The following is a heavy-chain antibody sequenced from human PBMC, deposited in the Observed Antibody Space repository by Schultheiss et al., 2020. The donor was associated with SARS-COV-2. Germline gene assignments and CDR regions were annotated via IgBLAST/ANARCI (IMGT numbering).Heavy chain of an antibody. V-gene: IGHV1-69*13. J-gene: IGHJ4*02. Sequence: SVKVSCKASGGTFSSYAISWVRQAPGQGLEWMGGIIPIFGTADYAQKFRGRVTLTADDSTSTAYMELSSLRSEDTAVYYCAIGPYDLVAGETYYFDYWGQGTLVTVSS. D-gene: IGHD3-3*01. CDR1: GGTFSSYA. CDR2: IIPIFGTA. CDR3: AIGPYDLVAGETYYFDY.